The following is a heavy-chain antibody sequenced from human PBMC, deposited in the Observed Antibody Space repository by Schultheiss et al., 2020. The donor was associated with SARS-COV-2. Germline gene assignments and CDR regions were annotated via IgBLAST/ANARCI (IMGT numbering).Heavy chain of an antibody. D-gene: IGHD3-3*01. CDR3: ARAPGVLEGDFWRDAYFDC. CDR1: GYTFTDYY. J-gene: IGHJ4*02. CDR2: INPSSGAT. V-gene: IGHV1-2*02. Sequence: ASVKVSCKTSGYTFTDYYMHWVRQAPGQGLEWMGWINPSSGATNYAPNFQGRVTMTRDTSMTTVYMELSGLGSDDTAVYFCARAPGVLEGDFWRDAYFDCWGQGTLVTVSS.